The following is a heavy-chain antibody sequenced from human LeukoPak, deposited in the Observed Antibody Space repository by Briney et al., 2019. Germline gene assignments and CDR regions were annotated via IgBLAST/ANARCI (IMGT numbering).Heavy chain of an antibody. Sequence: GASVKVSCKASGYTFTGYYMHWVRQAPGQGLEWMGWINPNSGGTNYAQKFQGRVTMTRDTSISTAYMELSRLRSDDTAVYYCARAEIWFGESLNWFDPWGQGTLVTVSS. CDR1: GYTFTGYY. J-gene: IGHJ5*02. CDR2: INPNSGGT. V-gene: IGHV1-2*02. CDR3: ARAEIWFGESLNWFDP. D-gene: IGHD3-10*01.